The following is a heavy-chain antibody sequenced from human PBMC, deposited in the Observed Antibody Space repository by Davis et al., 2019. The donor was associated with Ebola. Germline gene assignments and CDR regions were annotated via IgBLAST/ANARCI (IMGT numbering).Heavy chain of an antibody. V-gene: IGHV4-61*01. D-gene: IGHD6-13*01. CDR3: ARVSTSSWLFDH. J-gene: IGHJ4*02. Sequence: SETLSLTCNVSGGSVISASYYWSWIRQPPGKGLEWIGYIYYSGSTNYNPSLKGRVTISVDTSKNQFSLRLFSVTAADTAVYYCARVSTSSWLFDHWGQGTLVTVSS. CDR2: IYYSGST. CDR1: GGSVISASYY.